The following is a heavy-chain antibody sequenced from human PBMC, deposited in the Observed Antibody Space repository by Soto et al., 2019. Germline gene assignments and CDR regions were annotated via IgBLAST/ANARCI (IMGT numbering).Heavy chain of an antibody. CDR1: GGSVSSGSYY. CDR3: ARGISSSWYSRWFDP. J-gene: IGHJ5*02. D-gene: IGHD6-13*01. Sequence: TSETLFLTCTVSGGSVSSGSYYWSWIRQTPGKGLEWIGYIYYSGSTNYNPSLKSRVTISVDTSKNQFSLKLSSVTAADTAVYYCARGISSSWYSRWFDPWGQGTLVTVSS. CDR2: IYYSGST. V-gene: IGHV4-61*01.